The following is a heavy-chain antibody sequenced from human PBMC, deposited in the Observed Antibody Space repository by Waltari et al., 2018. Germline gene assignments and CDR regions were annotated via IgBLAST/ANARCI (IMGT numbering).Heavy chain of an antibody. CDR1: GDSIIGYF. CDR3: ARDRVESEFYYYYRMDV. J-gene: IGHJ6*04. CDR2: IHSTGNL. Sequence: QVQMQESGPGLLKSSGTLSLTCSVSGDSIIGYFWRWVSQPDGKKMEWNGRIHSTGNLDPIPSLKSRISMSVYTSKNQVSLNLTSVTAADTAVYYCARDRVESEFYYYYRMDVWGRGTAVIISS. V-gene: IGHV4-4*07. D-gene: IGHD3-10*01.